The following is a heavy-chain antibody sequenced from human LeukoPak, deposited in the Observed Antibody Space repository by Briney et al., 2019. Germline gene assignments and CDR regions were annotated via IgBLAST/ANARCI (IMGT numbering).Heavy chain of an antibody. J-gene: IGHJ4*02. CDR1: GFTFSSYG. Sequence: GGSLRLSCAASGFTFSSYGMHWVRQAPGKGLEWVSGISWNSGSIGYADSVKGRFTISRDNAKNSLYLQMNSLRAEDTALYYCAKDIAAAGTRFDYWGQGTLVTVSS. D-gene: IGHD6-13*01. CDR2: ISWNSGSI. CDR3: AKDIAAAGTRFDY. V-gene: IGHV3-9*01.